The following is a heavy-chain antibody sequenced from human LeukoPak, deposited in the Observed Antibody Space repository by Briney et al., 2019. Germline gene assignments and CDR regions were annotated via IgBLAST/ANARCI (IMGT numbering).Heavy chain of an antibody. Sequence: SETLSLTCAVYGGSFSGYYWSWIRQPPGKGLEWIGEINHSGSTNYNPSLKSRVTISVDTSKNQFSLKLSSVTAADTAVYYCAREVERNLFFSRTRGAFDIWGQGTMVTVSS. V-gene: IGHV4-34*01. D-gene: IGHD1-14*01. CDR3: AREVERNLFFSRTRGAFDI. CDR2: INHSGST. CDR1: GGSFSGYY. J-gene: IGHJ3*02.